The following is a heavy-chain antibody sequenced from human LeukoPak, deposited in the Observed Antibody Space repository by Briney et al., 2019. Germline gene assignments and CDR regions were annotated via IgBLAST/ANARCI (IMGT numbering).Heavy chain of an antibody. CDR2: IYYTGTT. CDR3: VRNPGGKYYFDY. J-gene: IGHJ4*02. Sequence: PSETLSLTCTVSGDSLFGNTYYWGWLRQPPGKELEWIASIYYTGTTYYNPSLKSRVTMSVDTSHNQFSLRLSSVTAADTAVYYCVRNPGGKYYFDYWGQGTLVSVSS. V-gene: IGHV4-39*07. CDR1: GDSLFGNTYY.